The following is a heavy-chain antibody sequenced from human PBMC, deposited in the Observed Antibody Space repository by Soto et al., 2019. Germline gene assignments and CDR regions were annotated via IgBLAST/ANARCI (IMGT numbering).Heavy chain of an antibody. J-gene: IGHJ4*02. CDR2: IRSKTNSYAT. CDR3: TRDPRNYYDSIGSVI. Sequence: GGSLRLSCAASGFTFSGSAMHWVRQASGKGLEWVGRIRSKTNSYATAYAASVKGRFTISRDDSKDTAYLQMNSLKTEDTAVYYCTRDPRNYYDSIGSVIWGQGTLVTVSS. D-gene: IGHD3-22*01. V-gene: IGHV3-73*01. CDR1: GFTFSGSA.